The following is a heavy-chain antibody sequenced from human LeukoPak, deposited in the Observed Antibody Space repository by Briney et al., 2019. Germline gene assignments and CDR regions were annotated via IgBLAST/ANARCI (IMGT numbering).Heavy chain of an antibody. V-gene: IGHV3-23*01. CDR2: ISGSGGST. Sequence: GGSLRLSCAASGFTFSSYAMSWVRQAPGKGLEWVSAISGSGGSTYYADSVKGRFTISRDNSKNTLYLQMNSLRAEDTAVYYCATPSASRYCSGGSCQNYFDYWGQGTLVTVSS. CDR1: GFTFSSYA. D-gene: IGHD2-15*01. CDR3: ATPSASRYCSGGSCQNYFDY. J-gene: IGHJ4*02.